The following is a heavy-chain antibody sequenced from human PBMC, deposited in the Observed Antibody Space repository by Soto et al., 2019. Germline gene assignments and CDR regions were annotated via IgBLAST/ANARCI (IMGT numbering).Heavy chain of an antibody. V-gene: IGHV4-34*01. Sequence: SETLSLTCAVYGGSFSGYQWSWNRQPPGKGLEWIGEIKHSGSTNYNPSLKSRVTISVDTSKKQFSLKLSSVTAADTAVYYCARAYCSGGSCWYYFDYWGQGTLVTVSS. CDR2: IKHSGST. D-gene: IGHD2-15*01. CDR3: ARAYCSGGSCWYYFDY. J-gene: IGHJ4*02. CDR1: GGSFSGYQ.